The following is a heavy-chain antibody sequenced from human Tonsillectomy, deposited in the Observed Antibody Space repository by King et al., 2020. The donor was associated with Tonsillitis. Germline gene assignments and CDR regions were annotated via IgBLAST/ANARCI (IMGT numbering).Heavy chain of an antibody. J-gene: IGHJ4*01. D-gene: IGHD4-17*01. V-gene: IGHV3-7*03. Sequence: QLVQSGGGLVQPGGSLRLSCAASGFTFRSYWMTWVRQAPGKGLEWVASIRQDGSEIYYVDSVKGRFTISRDNAKNSLNLQMNSLRAEDTAVYFCARELRASYWGHGALVSVSS. CDR2: IRQDGSEI. CDR3: ARELRASY. CDR1: GFTFRSYW.